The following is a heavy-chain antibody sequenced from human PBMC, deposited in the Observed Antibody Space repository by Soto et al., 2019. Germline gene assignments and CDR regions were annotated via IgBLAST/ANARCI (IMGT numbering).Heavy chain of an antibody. J-gene: IGHJ6*01. D-gene: IGHD1-26*01. CDR1: GFNFISYA. CDR2: IRLSDGIT. CDR3: ERNGRGPNGAYRRIYSSGLDV. Sequence: EVQLLESGGDLMQPGGSLTLSCTASGFNFISYALTWVRQAPGKGLEWVSSIRLSDGITYYADSVKGRLIISRDISKNTVSLQMNSLRAEDTAVYYCERNGRGPNGAYRRIYSSGLDVWGHGTTVTVSS. V-gene: IGHV3-23*01.